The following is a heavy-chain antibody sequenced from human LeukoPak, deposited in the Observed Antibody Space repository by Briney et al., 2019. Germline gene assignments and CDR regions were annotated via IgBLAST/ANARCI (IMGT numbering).Heavy chain of an antibody. CDR2: ISSSGSTI. CDR3: AREAYYYDSSGYPTENYFDY. V-gene: IGHV3-11*04. Sequence: GGSLRLSCAASGFTFSDYYMSWIRQAPGKGLEWVSYISSSGSTIYYADSVKGRFTISRDNAKNSLYLQMNSVRAEDTAAYYCAREAYYYDSSGYPTENYFDYWGQGTLVTVSS. CDR1: GFTFSDYY. D-gene: IGHD3-22*01. J-gene: IGHJ4*02.